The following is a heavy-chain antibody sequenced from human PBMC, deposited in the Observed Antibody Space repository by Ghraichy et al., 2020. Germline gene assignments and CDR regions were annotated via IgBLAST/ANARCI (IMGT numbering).Heavy chain of an antibody. D-gene: IGHD2-2*01. CDR2: IKSKTDGGTT. CDR1: GFTFSNAW. CDR3: TTDGAPRYCSSTSCYVRVGYSYDTTVY. J-gene: IGHJ4*02. V-gene: IGHV3-15*01. Sequence: GESLNISCAASGFTFSNAWMSWVRQAPGKGLEWVGRIKSKTDGGTTDYAAPVKGRFTISRDDSKNTLYLQMNSLKTEDTAVYYCTTDGAPRYCSSTSCYVRVGYSYDTTVYWGQGTLVTVSS.